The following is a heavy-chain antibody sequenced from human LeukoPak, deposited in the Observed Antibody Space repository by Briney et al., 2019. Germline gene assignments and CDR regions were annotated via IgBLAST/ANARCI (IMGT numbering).Heavy chain of an antibody. V-gene: IGHV3-73*01. J-gene: IGHJ4*02. CDR3: TQSNY. CDR1: GFTFSDSA. CDR2: IRSKADNYAT. Sequence: PGGSLRLSCAASGFTFSDSAVHWARQASGKGLEWVGRIRSKADNYATAYAASVQGRCTISRDDSKSTAYLQLNSLKTEDTAVYYCTQSNYWGQGALVTVSS.